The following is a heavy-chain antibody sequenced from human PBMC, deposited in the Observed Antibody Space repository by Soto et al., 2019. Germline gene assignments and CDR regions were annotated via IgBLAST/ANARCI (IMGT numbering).Heavy chain of an antibody. V-gene: IGHV1-18*01. J-gene: IGHJ4*02. CDR3: ARVGGSYDFWSGYFSLYGPDY. CDR2: ISAYNGNT. D-gene: IGHD3-3*01. CDR1: GYTFTSYG. Sequence: ASVKVSCKASGYTFTSYGISWVRQAPGQGLQWMGWISAYNGNTNYAQKLQGRVTMTTDTSTSTAYMELRSLRSDDTAVYYCARVGGSYDFWSGYFSLYGPDYWGQGTLVTVSS.